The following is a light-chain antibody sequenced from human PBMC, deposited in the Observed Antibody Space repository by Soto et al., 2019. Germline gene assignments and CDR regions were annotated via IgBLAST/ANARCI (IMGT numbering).Light chain of an antibody. CDR2: GVS. V-gene: IGKV3-15*01. CDR1: QSVTSN. J-gene: IGKJ2*01. CDR3: QQYDSWPYT. Sequence: EVLLTQSPATLSFSPGERATLSCRASQSVTSNLAWYQQIPGRAPRLLIHGVSTRATGIPARFSGSVSGTGFTLTIRSLHSEDSAVYYCQQYDSWPYTFGQGTK.